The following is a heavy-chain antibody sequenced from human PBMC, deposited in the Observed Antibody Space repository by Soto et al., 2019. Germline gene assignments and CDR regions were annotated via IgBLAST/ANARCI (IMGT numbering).Heavy chain of an antibody. Sequence: QVQLVESGGGVVQPGRSLRLSCAASGFTFSSYGMHWVRQAPGKGLEWVAVISYDGSNKYYADSVKGRFTISRDNSKNTLYLQINSLRAEDTAVYYCAKDDVVPAAMTRAFDIWGQGTMVTVSS. V-gene: IGHV3-30*18. J-gene: IGHJ3*02. D-gene: IGHD2-2*01. CDR2: ISYDGSNK. CDR3: AKDDVVPAAMTRAFDI. CDR1: GFTFSSYG.